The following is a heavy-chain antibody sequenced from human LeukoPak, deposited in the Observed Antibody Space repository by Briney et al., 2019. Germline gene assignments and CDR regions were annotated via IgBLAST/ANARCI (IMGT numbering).Heavy chain of an antibody. Sequence: GGSLRLSCAASGFTFSSYGMHWVRRAPGKGLEWVAVIWYDGSNKYYADSVKGLFTISRDNSKNTLYLQMNSLRPEDSAVYYCARGDSHDFWSGCDYWGQGTLVTVSS. V-gene: IGHV3-33*01. J-gene: IGHJ4*02. CDR1: GFTFSSYG. CDR3: ARGDSHDFWSGCDY. D-gene: IGHD3-3*01. CDR2: IWYDGSNK.